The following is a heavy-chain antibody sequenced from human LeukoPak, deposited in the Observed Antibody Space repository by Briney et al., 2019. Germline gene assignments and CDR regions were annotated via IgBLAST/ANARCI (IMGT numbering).Heavy chain of an antibody. D-gene: IGHD6-13*01. V-gene: IGHV4-4*07. CDR2: IHTKGTT. J-gene: IGHJ4*02. CDR1: TDSMYGYY. Sequence: SETLSLTCSVSTDSMYGYYWSWIRQPAGKGLEWIGRIHTKGTTNYNPSLKSRVTMSLDMSKNLISLNLRSVTAADTAVYYCARDGQQLGFDYLGQGTLVTVSS. CDR3: ARDGQQLGFDY.